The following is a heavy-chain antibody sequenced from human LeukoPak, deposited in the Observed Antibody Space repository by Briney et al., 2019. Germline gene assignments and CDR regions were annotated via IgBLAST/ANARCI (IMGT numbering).Heavy chain of an antibody. J-gene: IGHJ4*02. CDR1: GGSISSYY. CDR2: IYYSGST. Sequence: SETLSPTCTVSGGSISSYYWSWIRQPPGKGLEWIGYIYYSGSTNYNPSLKSRVTISVDTSKNQFSLKLSSVTAADTAVYYCARQEGSVGIFDYWGQGTLVTVSS. CDR3: ARQEGSVGIFDY. D-gene: IGHD5/OR15-5a*01. V-gene: IGHV4-59*08.